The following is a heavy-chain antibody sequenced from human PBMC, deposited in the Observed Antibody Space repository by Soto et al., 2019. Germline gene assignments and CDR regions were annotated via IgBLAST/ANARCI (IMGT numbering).Heavy chain of an antibody. CDR2: VSGSGTYI. D-gene: IGHD2-21*01. CDR3: TRSRIAAHTGSYFDY. V-gene: IGHV3-21*01. J-gene: IGHJ4*02. CDR1: GFAFSSFI. Sequence: GGSLRLSCAASGFAFSSFIMNWVRLAPGKGLEWVSSVSGSGTYIHYADSMRGRFTISRDNSKNSVSLQVNSLRAEDTAMYYCTRSRIAAHTGSYFDYWGQGILVTVSS.